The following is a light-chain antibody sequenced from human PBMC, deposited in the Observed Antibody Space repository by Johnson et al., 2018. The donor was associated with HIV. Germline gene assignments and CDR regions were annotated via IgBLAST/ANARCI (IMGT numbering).Light chain of an antibody. J-gene: IGLJ1*01. CDR1: NSNIGYNS. CDR2: ENN. CDR3: GAWDSGLTAHFV. V-gene: IGLV1-51*02. Sequence: QSVLTQPPSVSAAPGQRVTISCSGNNSNIGYNSVSWYHQVPGAAPKLLIYENNKRPSGIADRFSASKSGTSATLDITGLQTGDEAVSYCGAWDSGLTAHFVFGSGPTITVL.